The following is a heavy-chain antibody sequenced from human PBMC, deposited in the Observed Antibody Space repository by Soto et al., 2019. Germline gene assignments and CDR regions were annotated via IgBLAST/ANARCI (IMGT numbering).Heavy chain of an antibody. CDR3: ARGLFRETFYPGGCYYFDP. D-gene: IGHD1-26*01. J-gene: IGHJ5*02. CDR2: INHSGSA. CDR1: GGSFTGYS. V-gene: IGHV4-34*01. Sequence: QVQLQQWGAGLLKPSETLSLTCGVYGGSFTGYSWTWIRQSPRKGLEWIGQINHSGSAIYNPSLKRGFTIPLRPSNNHFSVELRSVPAADGAFYYCARGLFRETFYPGGCYYFDPWAQGPLVTVSP.